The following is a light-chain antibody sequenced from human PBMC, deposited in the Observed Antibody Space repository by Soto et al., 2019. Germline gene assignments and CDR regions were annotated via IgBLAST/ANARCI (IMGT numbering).Light chain of an antibody. J-gene: IGKJ2*01. CDR1: QWVSSNY. V-gene: IGKV3-20*01. CDR3: QQYDNSIYT. CDR2: GTS. Sequence: EIVLTQSPGTLSLSPGERAALSCRASQWVSSNYLAWYQQKPGQAPRLLIYGTSTRATGIPDRFSGSGSGTDFTLIISRLEPEDFAVYYCQQYDNSIYTFGQGTKVEI.